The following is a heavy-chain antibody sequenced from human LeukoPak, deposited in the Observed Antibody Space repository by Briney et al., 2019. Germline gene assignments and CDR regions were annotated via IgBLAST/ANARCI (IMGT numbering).Heavy chain of an antibody. CDR3: ASSGSWSSQYFQH. CDR1: VFTFSSYS. D-gene: IGHD6-13*01. CDR2: ISYDGSNK. V-gene: IGHV3-30-3*01. J-gene: IGHJ1*01. Sequence: GGSLRLSCAASVFTFSSYSMRWVRQAPGKGLEWVAVISYDGSNKYYTDSVKGRFTISRDNSKSTLYLQMNGLRVYDTAVYYCASSGSWSSQYFQHWGLGTLVTVSS.